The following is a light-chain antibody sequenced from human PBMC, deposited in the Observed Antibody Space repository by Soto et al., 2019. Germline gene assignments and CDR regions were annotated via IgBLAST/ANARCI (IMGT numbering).Light chain of an antibody. CDR2: EVS. V-gene: IGLV2-14*01. CDR1: SSDIGASNY. J-gene: IGLJ3*02. Sequence: QSVLTQPAAVSGSPGQSITVSCTGTSSDIGASNYVSWYQQHPGKAPKLIISEVSNRPSGVSNRFSGSKSGSTASLTISGLHAEDEADYYCTSYTSSTPVVFGGGTKLTVL. CDR3: TSYTSSTPVV.